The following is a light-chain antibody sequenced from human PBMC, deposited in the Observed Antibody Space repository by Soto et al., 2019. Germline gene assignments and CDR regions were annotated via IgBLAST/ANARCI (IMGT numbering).Light chain of an antibody. CDR3: QSYDSSLSGSV. V-gene: IGLV1-40*01. J-gene: IGLJ3*02. CDR2: DNS. Sequence: QSVLTQPPSVSGAPGQRVTISCTRSSSNVGAGYHVNWYQQLPGTAPKLLIYDNSNRPSGVPDRISGSKSGTSASLAITGLQAEDEADYYCQSYDSSLSGSVFGGGTKLTVL. CDR1: SSNVGAGYH.